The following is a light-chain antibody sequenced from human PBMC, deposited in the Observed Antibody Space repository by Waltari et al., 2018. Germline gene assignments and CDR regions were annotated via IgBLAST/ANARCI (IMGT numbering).Light chain of an antibody. CDR3: GGWDDTLTGPYV. CDR2: NNN. CDR1: SSNIGRNT. V-gene: IGLV1-44*01. J-gene: IGLJ1*01. Sequence: QPALTQPPQVSGTPGQPVTFSCPGISSNIGRNTVIWYQVLPGSAPRLVIHNNNQRPSDVPARFSGSKSGTSASLAISGLQSEDEAYYYCGGWDDTLTGPYVFGSGTKVIVL.